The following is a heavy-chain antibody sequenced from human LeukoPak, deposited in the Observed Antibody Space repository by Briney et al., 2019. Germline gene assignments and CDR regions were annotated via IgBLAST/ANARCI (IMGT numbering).Heavy chain of an antibody. Sequence: ASVKVSCKASGYTFTSYDINWVRQAPGQGLEWMGWMNPNSGNTGYAHKFQGRVTMTRNTSITTAHMELSSLTSEDTAVYYCARRNYGDPRWFDPWGQGTLVTVSS. CDR3: ARRNYGDPRWFDP. V-gene: IGHV1-8*01. J-gene: IGHJ5*02. CDR1: GYTFTSYD. CDR2: MNPNSGNT. D-gene: IGHD4-17*01.